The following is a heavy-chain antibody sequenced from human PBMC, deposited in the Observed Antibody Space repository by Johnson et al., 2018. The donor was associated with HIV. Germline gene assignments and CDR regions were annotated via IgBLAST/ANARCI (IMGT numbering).Heavy chain of an antibody. Sequence: QEQVVESGGGVVQPGRSLRLSCAASGFTFSDYYMSWIRQAPGKGLEWVSYISSSGSTIYYADSVKGRFPISRDNAKNTLYLQMSSLRAEDTAVYYCARGRPRWEPLWGGAFDFWGQGTMVTVSS. CDR2: ISSSGSTI. CDR1: GFTFSDYY. CDR3: ARGRPRWEPLWGGAFDF. J-gene: IGHJ3*01. D-gene: IGHD1-26*01. V-gene: IGHV3-11*04.